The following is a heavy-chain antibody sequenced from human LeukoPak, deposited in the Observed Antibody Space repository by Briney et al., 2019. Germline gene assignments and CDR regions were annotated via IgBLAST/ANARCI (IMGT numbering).Heavy chain of an antibody. CDR3: ARIHSGSYHDAFDI. D-gene: IGHD1-26*01. CDR2: IYYSGST. V-gene: IGHV4-39*07. Sequence: SSETLSLTCTVSGGSISSSSYYWGWIRQPPGKGLEWIGSIYYSGSTNYNPSLKSRVTISVDTSKNQFSLKLSSVTAADTAVYYCARIHSGSYHDAFDIWGQGTMVTVSS. J-gene: IGHJ3*02. CDR1: GGSISSSSYY.